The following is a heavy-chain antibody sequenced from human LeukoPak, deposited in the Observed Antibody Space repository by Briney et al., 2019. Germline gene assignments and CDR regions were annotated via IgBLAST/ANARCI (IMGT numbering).Heavy chain of an antibody. CDR1: VLTFSNYD. J-gene: IGHJ3*02. CDR2: IGTAADT. CDR3: ALGRGYTYGRTVSDAFDI. V-gene: IGHV3-13*04. D-gene: IGHD5-18*01. Sequence: PGFSLKLSRAAPVLTFSNYDIHWVRPAAGRGLEWVSGIGTAADTYYAGSVKGRFTISRENGKSSAYLQMNSLRAGDTAVYYCALGRGYTYGRTVSDAFDIWGQGTMVTVSS.